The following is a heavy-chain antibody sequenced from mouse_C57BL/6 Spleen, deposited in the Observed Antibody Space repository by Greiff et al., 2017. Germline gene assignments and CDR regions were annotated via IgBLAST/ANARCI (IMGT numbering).Heavy chain of an antibody. J-gene: IGHJ4*01. CDR3: ASRAHSKGYAMDY. V-gene: IGHV1-53*01. CDR1: GYTFTSYW. D-gene: IGHD2-5*01. Sequence: QVQLQQPGTELVKPGASVKLSCKASGYTFTSYWMHWVKQRPGQGLEWIGNINPSNGGTNYNQKFKGKATLTVDTSSSTAYMQLSSLTSEDSAVYYCASRAHSKGYAMDYWGQGTSVTVSS. CDR2: INPSNGGT.